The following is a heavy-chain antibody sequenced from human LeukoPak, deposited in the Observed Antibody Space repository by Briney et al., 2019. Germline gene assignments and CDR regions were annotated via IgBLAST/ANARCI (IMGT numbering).Heavy chain of an antibody. CDR3: ARAWGTDYYDSSGYYYPLDY. J-gene: IGHJ4*02. CDR2: INPNSGGT. D-gene: IGHD3-22*01. Sequence: ASVKVSCKASGGTFSSYAISWVRQAPGQGLEWMGWINPNSGGTNYAQKFQGRVTMTRDTSISTAYMELSRLRSDDTVVYYCARAWGTDYYDSSGYYYPLDYWGQGTLVTVSS. CDR1: GGTFSSYA. V-gene: IGHV1-2*02.